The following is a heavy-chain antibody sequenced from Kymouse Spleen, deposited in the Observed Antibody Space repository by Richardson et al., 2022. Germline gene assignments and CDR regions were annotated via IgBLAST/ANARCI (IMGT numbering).Heavy chain of an antibody. CDR2: IYYSGST. Sequence: QVQLQESGPGLVKPSETLSLTCTVSGGSISSYYWSWIRQPPGKGLEWIGYIYYSGSTNYNPSLKSRVTISVDTSKNQFSLKLSSVTAADTAVYYCARGWNPNWFDPWGQGTLVTVSS. D-gene: IGHD1-1*01,IGHD1-20*01,IGHD1-7*01. CDR1: GGSISSYY. J-gene: IGHJ5*02. V-gene: IGHV4-59*01. CDR3: ARGWNPNWFDP.